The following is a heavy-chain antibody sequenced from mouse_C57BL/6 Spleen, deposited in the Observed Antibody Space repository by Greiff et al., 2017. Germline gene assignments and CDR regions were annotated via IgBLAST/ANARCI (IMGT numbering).Heavy chain of an antibody. CDR2: IDPETGGT. D-gene: IGHD2-1*01. V-gene: IGHV1-15*01. Sequence: QVQLQQSGAELVRPGASVTLSCKASGYTFTDYEMHWVKQTPVHGLEWIGAIDPETGGTAYNQKFKGKAILTADKSSSTAYMELRSLTSEDSAVYYCTREGYYGNRAWFAYGGQGTLVTVSA. CDR1: GYTFTDYE. J-gene: IGHJ3*01. CDR3: TREGYYGNRAWFAY.